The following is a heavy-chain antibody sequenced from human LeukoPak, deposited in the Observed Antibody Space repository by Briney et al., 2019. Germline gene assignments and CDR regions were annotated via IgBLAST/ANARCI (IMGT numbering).Heavy chain of an antibody. CDR2: ISRGSSDI. D-gene: IGHD3-22*01. CDR3: AREYDSKGRFDW. J-gene: IGHJ4*02. CDR1: SSIFSSHT. Sequence: GGSLILSCAAPSSIFSSHTMSWVRQAPGKGLEWVSSISRGSSDIKYADSVRGRFIISRDNAKNSLFLQLNSLRDEDMCFYYCAREYDSKGRFDWWGQGTLVTVSS. V-gene: IGHV3-21*01.